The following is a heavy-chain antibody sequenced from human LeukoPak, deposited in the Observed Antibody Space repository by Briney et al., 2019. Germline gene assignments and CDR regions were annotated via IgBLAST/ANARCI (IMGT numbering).Heavy chain of an antibody. V-gene: IGHV4-59*08. CDR3: ARRSYGGNSAYFDY. Sequence: PSETLSLTCTVSGGSISSYYWSWIRQPPGKGPEWIGNIYHSGSTNYNSSLKSRVTISVDTSKNQFSLTLSSVTAADTAVYYCARRSYGGNSAYFDYWGQGTLVTVSS. CDR1: GGSISSYY. D-gene: IGHD4-23*01. J-gene: IGHJ4*02. CDR2: IYHSGST.